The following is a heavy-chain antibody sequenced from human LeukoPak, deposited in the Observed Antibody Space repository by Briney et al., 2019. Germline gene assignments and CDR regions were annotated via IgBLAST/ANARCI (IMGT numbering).Heavy chain of an antibody. D-gene: IGHD2-15*01. J-gene: IGHJ6*03. CDR3: ARSVEGYCSGGSCYSYYYYMDV. CDR2: IYYSGST. Sequence: SENLSLTCTVSGGSISSYYWSWIRQPPGKGLEWIGYIYYSGSTNYNPSLKSRVTISVDTSKNQFSLKLSSVTAADTAVYYCARSVEGYCSGGSCYSYYYYMDVWGKGTTVTVSS. CDR1: GGSISSYY. V-gene: IGHV4-59*01.